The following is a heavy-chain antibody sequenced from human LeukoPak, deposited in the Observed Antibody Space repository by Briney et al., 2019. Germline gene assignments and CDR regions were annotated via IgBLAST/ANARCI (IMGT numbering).Heavy chain of an antibody. J-gene: IGHJ4*02. CDR1: GGSFSGYY. V-gene: IGHV4-34*01. D-gene: IGHD2-8*01. CDR3: ARVPSMCTNGVCFNGPFDY. CDR2: INNSGST. Sequence: SETLSLTCAVYGGSFSGYYWSWIRQPPGKGLEWIGEINNSGSTNYNPSLKSRVTISVDTSKNQFSLKLSSVTAADTAVYYCARVPSMCTNGVCFNGPFDYWGQGTPVTVSS.